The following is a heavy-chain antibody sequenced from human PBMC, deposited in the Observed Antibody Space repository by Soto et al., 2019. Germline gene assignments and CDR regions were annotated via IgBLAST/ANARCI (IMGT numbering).Heavy chain of an antibody. CDR2: IYYSGST. CDR1: GGSISSGGYY. J-gene: IGHJ2*01. V-gene: IGHV4-31*03. Sequence: QVQLQESGPGLVKPSQTLSLTCTVSGGSISSGGYYWSWIRQHPGKGLEWIGYIYYSGSTYYNPCLKSRVTSSVEPSKNQFSLEVGSVAGGETAVFFWGGDRGGGVYGDYDFDLWGRGTLVTVSS. D-gene: IGHD4-17*01. CDR3: GGDRGGGVYGDYDFDL.